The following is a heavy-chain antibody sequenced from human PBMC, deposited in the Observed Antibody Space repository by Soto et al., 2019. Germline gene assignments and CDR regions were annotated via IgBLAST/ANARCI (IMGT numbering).Heavy chain of an antibody. CDR1: GFSLTTSGVG. D-gene: IGHD3-3*01. J-gene: IGHJ4*02. V-gene: IGHV2-5*02. CDR3: AHRVLRTVFGLVTTTAIYFDF. Sequence: QITLNESGPTVVRPTETLTLTCRFSGFSLTTSGVGVGWIRQFPGKAPEWLALIYWDDDKRYSASLKSRLTITKDTSKNQVVLIVSDLDPTDTATYYCAHRVLRTVFGLVTTTAIYFDFCGLGTPVAVSS. CDR2: IYWDDDK.